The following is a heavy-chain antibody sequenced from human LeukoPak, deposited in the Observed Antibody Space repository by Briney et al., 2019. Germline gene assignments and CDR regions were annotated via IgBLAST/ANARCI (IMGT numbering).Heavy chain of an antibody. Sequence: GGSLRLSCAASGFTFSGYSMNWGRQAPGKGLEWVSYISSSTSTIYYADSVKGRFTISRDNAKNSLYLQMNSLRDDDTAVYYCARDPGLDYWGQGTLVTVSS. CDR3: ARDPGLDY. CDR1: GFTFSGYS. V-gene: IGHV3-48*02. J-gene: IGHJ4*02. CDR2: ISSSTSTI.